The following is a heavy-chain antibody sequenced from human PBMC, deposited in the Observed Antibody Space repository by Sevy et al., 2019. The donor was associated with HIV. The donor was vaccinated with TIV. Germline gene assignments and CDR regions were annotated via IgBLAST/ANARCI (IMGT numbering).Heavy chain of an antibody. Sequence: ASVKVSCKVSGHTLNQLSMHWVRQAPGKGLEWMGRFDPEDGETIYAQMFQGRFTMTEATSTDTAYMHLSSLRSEDTAVYYCASAREYYEDNSGYFDYWGQGTLVTVSS. V-gene: IGHV1-24*01. CDR1: GHTLNQLS. D-gene: IGHD3-22*01. J-gene: IGHJ4*02. CDR2: FDPEDGET. CDR3: ASAREYYEDNSGYFDY.